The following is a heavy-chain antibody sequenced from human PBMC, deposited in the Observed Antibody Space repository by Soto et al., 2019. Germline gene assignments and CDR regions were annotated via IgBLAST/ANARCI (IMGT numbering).Heavy chain of an antibody. CDR1: GYTFSNYG. J-gene: IGHJ4*02. Sequence: ASVKVSCKASGYTFSNYGITWVRQAPGQGLEWMGWISVYNGNTNYAQKFQGRLTMTTDTSTTTASMELRSLTSDDTAVYYCARDRYDTIAYYLDYWGQGTPVTVSS. CDR3: ARDRYDTIAYYLDY. CDR2: ISVYNGNT. V-gene: IGHV1-18*01. D-gene: IGHD3-10*01.